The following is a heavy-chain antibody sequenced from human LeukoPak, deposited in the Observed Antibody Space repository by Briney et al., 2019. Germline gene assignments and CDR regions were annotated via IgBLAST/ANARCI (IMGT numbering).Heavy chain of an antibody. CDR1: GGSISGTTYY. D-gene: IGHD5-24*01. CDR3: ARDGYNPIDY. J-gene: IGHJ4*02. V-gene: IGHV4-39*07. CDR2: IHYGGST. Sequence: PSETLPLTCTVSGGSISGTTYYWGWIRQPPGKGLEWVGHIHYGGSTYYNPSLKSRVTTSVDTSKNQFSLKLSSVTAADTAVYYCARDGYNPIDYWAREPWSPSPQ.